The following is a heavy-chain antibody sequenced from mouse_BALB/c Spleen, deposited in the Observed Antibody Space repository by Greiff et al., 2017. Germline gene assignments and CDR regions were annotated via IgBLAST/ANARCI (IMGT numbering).Heavy chain of an antibody. CDR3: ARDERYYGSSYWYFDV. Sequence: EVQVVESGAGLVQPGGSLKLSCAASGFTFSSYGMSWVRQTPDKRLELVATINSNGGSTYYPDSVKGRFTISRDNAKNTLYLQMSSLTSEDTAMYYCARDERYYGSSYWYFDVWGEGTTVTVSS. J-gene: IGHJ1*01. CDR2: INSNGGST. CDR1: GFTFSSYG. V-gene: IGHV5-6-3*01. D-gene: IGHD1-1*01.